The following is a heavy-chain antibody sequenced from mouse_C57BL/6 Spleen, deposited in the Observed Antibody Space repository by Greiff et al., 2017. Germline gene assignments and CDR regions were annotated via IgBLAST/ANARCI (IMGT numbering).Heavy chain of an antibody. Sequence: QVQLKQPGAELVKPGASVKLSCKASGYTFTSYWMHWVKQRPGQGLEWIGMIHPNSGSTNYNEKFKSKATLTVDKSSSTAYMQLSSLTSEDSAVYYYARAPDDHYAMDYWGQGTSVTVSS. V-gene: IGHV1-64*01. CDR3: ARAPDDHYAMDY. CDR2: IHPNSGST. CDR1: GYTFTSYW. J-gene: IGHJ4*01.